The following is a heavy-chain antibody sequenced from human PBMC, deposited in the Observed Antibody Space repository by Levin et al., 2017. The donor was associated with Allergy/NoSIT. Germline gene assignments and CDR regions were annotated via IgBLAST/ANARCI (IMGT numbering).Heavy chain of an antibody. D-gene: IGHD3-10*01. CDR1: GFTFRTFW. CDR3: ARDHDGEDEYFDF. V-gene: IGHV3-7*01. J-gene: IGHJ4*02. CDR2: IKQDGSDK. Sequence: GESLKISCAASGFTFRTFWMSCVRQAPGKGPEWVANIKQDGSDKYYVDSVEGRFTVSRDNAKNSLYLQMNSLRVEDTAVYYCARDHDGEDEYFDFWGQGSLVTVSS.